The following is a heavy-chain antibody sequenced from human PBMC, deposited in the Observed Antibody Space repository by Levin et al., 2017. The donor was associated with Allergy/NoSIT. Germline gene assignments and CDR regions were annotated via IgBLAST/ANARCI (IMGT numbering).Heavy chain of an antibody. CDR1: GFTFSSYA. D-gene: IGHD3-10*01. V-gene: IGHV3-30*04. CDR2: ISYDGSNK. J-gene: IGHJ6*02. CDR3: ARSPRALMVRGVTDDGMDV. Sequence: GESLKISCAASGFTFSSYAMHWVRQAPGKGLEWVAVISYDGSNKYYADSVKGRFTISRDNSKNTLYLQMNSLRAEDTAVYYCARSPRALMVRGVTDDGMDVWGQGTTVTVSS.